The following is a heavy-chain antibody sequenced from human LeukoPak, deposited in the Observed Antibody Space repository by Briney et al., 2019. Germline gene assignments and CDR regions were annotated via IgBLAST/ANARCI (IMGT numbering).Heavy chain of an antibody. CDR1: GGSISSYY. Sequence: SETLSLTCTVSGGSISSYYWSWIRQPPGKGLEWIGYIYYSGSTNYNPSLKSRVTISVDTSKNQFSLKLSSVTAADTAVYYCASTYYYGSGSYLNWFDPWGQGTLVTVSS. CDR3: ASTYYYGSGSYLNWFDP. J-gene: IGHJ5*02. V-gene: IGHV4-59*01. D-gene: IGHD3-10*01. CDR2: IYYSGST.